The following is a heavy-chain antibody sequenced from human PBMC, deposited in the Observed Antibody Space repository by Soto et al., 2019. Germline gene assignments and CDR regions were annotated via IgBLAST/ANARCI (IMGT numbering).Heavy chain of an antibody. CDR2: IWYDGSNK. D-gene: IGHD6-6*01. Sequence: GGSLRLSCAASGFTFSSYGMHWVRQAPGKGLEWVAVIWYDGSNKYYADSVKGRFTISRDNSKNTLYLQMNSLRAEDTAVYYCARGIAARPADGMDVWGQGTTVTVSS. CDR3: ARGIAARPADGMDV. J-gene: IGHJ6*02. V-gene: IGHV3-33*01. CDR1: GFTFSSYG.